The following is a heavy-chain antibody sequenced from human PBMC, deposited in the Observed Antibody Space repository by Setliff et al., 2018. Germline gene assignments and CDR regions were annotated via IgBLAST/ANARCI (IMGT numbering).Heavy chain of an antibody. J-gene: IGHJ3*02. V-gene: IGHV4-34*01. CDR2: INHSGST. D-gene: IGHD3-10*01. CDR3: ARSGIELVPGRDAYDI. Sequence: SETLSLTCAVYGGSFSTYYWNWIRQSPGRGLEWIGDINHSGSTNYNPSLKSRVTISVDTSKNQFSLNVTSVTAADTAVYYCARSGIELVPGRDAYDIWGQGTMVTVSS. CDR1: GGSFSTYY.